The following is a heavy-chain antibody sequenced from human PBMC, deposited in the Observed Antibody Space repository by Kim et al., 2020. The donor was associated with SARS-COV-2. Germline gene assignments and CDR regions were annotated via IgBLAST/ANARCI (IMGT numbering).Heavy chain of an antibody. CDR3: AADWYYGSGSYLPSFDY. V-gene: IGHV3-48*02. Sequence: VKGRFTISRDNAKNSLYLQMNSRRDEDTAVYYCAADWYYGSGSYLPSFDYWGQGTLVTVSS. D-gene: IGHD3-10*01. J-gene: IGHJ4*02.